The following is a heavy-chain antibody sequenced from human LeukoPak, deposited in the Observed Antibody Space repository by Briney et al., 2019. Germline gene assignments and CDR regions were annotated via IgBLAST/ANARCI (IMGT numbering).Heavy chain of an antibody. CDR3: ARVSSSRFDY. CDR2: IYYSGST. V-gene: IGHV4-39*01. Sequence: WVRQGPGKGLEWIGSIYYSGSTYYNPSLKSRVTISVDTSKNQFSLKLSSVTAADTAVYYCARVSSSRFDYWGQGTLVTVSS. D-gene: IGHD6-6*01. J-gene: IGHJ4*02.